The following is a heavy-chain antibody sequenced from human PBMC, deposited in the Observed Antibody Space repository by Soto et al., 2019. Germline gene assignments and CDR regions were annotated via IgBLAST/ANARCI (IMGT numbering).Heavy chain of an antibody. CDR1: GFTFSSYA. CDR2: ISGSGGST. CDR3: AKETPYSSIYYYYYGMDV. V-gene: IGHV3-23*01. J-gene: IGHJ6*02. Sequence: GGSLSLSCAASGFTFSSYAMSWVRQAPGKGLEWVSAISGSGGSTYYADSVKGRFTISRDNSKNTLYLQMNSLRAEDTAVYYCAKETPYSSIYYYYYGMDVWGQGTTVTVSS. D-gene: IGHD5-18*01.